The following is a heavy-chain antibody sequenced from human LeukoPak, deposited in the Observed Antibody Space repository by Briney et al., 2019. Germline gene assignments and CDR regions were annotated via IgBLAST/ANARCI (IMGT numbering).Heavy chain of an antibody. V-gene: IGHV1-2*02. CDR1: GYTFTGYY. CDR3: ARDLPPGSSSWPYYYYYYGMDV. Sequence: ASVKVSCKASGYTFTGYYMHWVRQSPGQGLGWRLWINPNSGGTNYAQKFQGRVTMTRDTSISTAYMELSRLRSDDTAVYYCARDLPPGSSSWPYYYYYYGMDVWGQGTTVAVSS. CDR2: INPNSGGT. J-gene: IGHJ6*02. D-gene: IGHD6-13*01.